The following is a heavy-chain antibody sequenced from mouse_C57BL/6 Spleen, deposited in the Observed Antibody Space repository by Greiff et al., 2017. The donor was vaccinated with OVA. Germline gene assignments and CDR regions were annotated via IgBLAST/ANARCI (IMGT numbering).Heavy chain of an antibody. CDR3: ARRGAAQANYFDY. Sequence: QVQLKESGAELARPGASVKLSCKASGYTFTSYGISWVKQRTGQGLEWIGEIYPRSGNTYYNEKFKGKATLTADKSSSTAYMELRSLTSEDSAVYFCARRGAAQANYFDYWGQGTTLTVSS. V-gene: IGHV1-81*01. D-gene: IGHD3-2*02. CDR1: GYTFTSYG. CDR2: IYPRSGNT. J-gene: IGHJ2*01.